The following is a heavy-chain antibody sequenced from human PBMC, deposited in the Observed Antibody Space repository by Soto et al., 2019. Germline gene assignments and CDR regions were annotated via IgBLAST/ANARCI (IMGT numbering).Heavy chain of an antibody. V-gene: IGHV1-69*01. CDR2: IIPIFGTT. CDR3: ATNHRAVTIDYYSYGLDV. D-gene: IGHD4-17*01. CDR1: GGTFKTYS. J-gene: IGHJ6*02. Sequence: QVQLVQSGAEVKKPGSSVKVSCEASGGTFKTYSINWVRQAPGQGVEWMGGIIPIFGTTNYAQKFRGRVTITADETTSTDYMELSSLRSDDTAVYYGATNHRAVTIDYYSYGLDVWGQGTTLSVSS.